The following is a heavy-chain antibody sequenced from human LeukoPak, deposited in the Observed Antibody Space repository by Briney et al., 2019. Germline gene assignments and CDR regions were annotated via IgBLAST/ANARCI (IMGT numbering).Heavy chain of an antibody. CDR2: MNPGSGNA. V-gene: IGHV1-8*01. J-gene: IGHJ4*02. CDR3: TRGGIIILGVATVVDY. D-gene: IGHD3/OR15-3a*01. CDR1: GFIFTGYD. Sequence: GASVKVSCRASGFIFTGYDINWVRQAAGQGLEWMGWMNPGSGNAGYAQKFQGRVTMTRNTSISTVYMEVSGLRSEDTAVYYCTRGGIIILGVATVVDYWGQGTLVTVSS.